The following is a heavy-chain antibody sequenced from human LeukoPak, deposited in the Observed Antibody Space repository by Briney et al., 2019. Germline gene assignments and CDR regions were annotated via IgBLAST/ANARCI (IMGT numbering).Heavy chain of an antibody. J-gene: IGHJ5*02. CDR2: IYYSGST. D-gene: IGHD3-10*01. CDR1: GGSISSYY. V-gene: IGHV4-59*08. CDR3: AGATMVRGVMPVVNH. Sequence: SETLSLTCTVSGGSISSYYWSWIRQPPGKGLEWIGYIYYSGSTNYNPSLKSRVTISVDTSKNQFSLKLSSVTAADTAVYYCAGATMVRGVMPVVNHWGQGTLVTVSS.